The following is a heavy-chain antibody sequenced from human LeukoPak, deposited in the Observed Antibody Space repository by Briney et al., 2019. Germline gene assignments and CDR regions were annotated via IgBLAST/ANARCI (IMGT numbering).Heavy chain of an antibody. Sequence: SVKVSCKASGGTFSSYSISWVRQAPGQGLEWMGRIIPILGIANYAQKFQGRVTITTDESTSTAYMELSSLRSEDTAVYYCARGYYYGSGIGAFDIWGQGTMVTVSS. CDR3: ARGYYYGSGIGAFDI. CDR2: IIPILGIA. D-gene: IGHD3-10*01. J-gene: IGHJ3*02. V-gene: IGHV1-69*02. CDR1: GGTFSSYS.